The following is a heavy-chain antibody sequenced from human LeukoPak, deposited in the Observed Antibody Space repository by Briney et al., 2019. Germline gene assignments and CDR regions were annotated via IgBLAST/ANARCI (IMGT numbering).Heavy chain of an antibody. V-gene: IGHV4-31*03. J-gene: IGHJ5*02. CDR3: ARDRGPNWFDP. D-gene: IGHD3-10*01. CDR1: GGSISSGGYY. CDR2: IYYSGST. Sequence: SETPSLTCTVSGGSISSGGYYWSWIRQHPGKGLEWIGYIYYSGSTYYNPSLKSRVTISVDTSKNQFSLKLSSVTAADTAVYYCARDRGPNWFDPWGQGTLVTVSS.